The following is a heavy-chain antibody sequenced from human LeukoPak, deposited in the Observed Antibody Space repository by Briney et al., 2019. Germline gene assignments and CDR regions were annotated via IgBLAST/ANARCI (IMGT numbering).Heavy chain of an antibody. CDR3: ARESANYYDSSFAFDI. Sequence: PGGSLRLSCAASGFTFSSYSMNWVRQAPGKGLEWVSYISSSSSTIYYADSVKGRFTISRDNAKNSLYLQMNSLRAEDTAVYYCARESANYYDSSFAFDIWGQGTMVTVSS. CDR2: ISSSSSTI. D-gene: IGHD3-22*01. J-gene: IGHJ3*02. V-gene: IGHV3-48*01. CDR1: GFTFSSYS.